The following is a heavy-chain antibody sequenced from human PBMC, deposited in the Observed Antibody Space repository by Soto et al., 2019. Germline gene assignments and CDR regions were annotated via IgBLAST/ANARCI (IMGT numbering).Heavy chain of an antibody. V-gene: IGHV4-59*01. D-gene: IGHD3-10*01. CDR1: GGSISSYY. CDR3: ARDRLNYGSGSYYNRYYYYYYGMDV. J-gene: IGHJ6*02. Sequence: ETPSLTCIVYGGSISSYYWRWLQQPPGKGLEWIGFIYYSGSTNYNPSLKSRVTISVDTSKNQFSLKLSSVTAADTAVYYCARDRLNYGSGSYYNRYYYYYYGMDVWGQGTTVTVS. CDR2: IYYSGST.